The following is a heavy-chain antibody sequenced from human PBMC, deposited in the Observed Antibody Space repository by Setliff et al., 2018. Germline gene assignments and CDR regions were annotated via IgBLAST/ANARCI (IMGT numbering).Heavy chain of an antibody. CDR3: AKDMGWSGYPRYGMDV. CDR1: GGSISSSGYY. D-gene: IGHD3-3*01. V-gene: IGHV4-39*07. J-gene: IGHJ6*02. CDR2: MSDTGGT. Sequence: PSETLSLTCTVSGGSISSSGYYWGWIRQPPGKGLEWIGSMSDTGGTYHNPSLKSRVTMSVDTSKNQFSLKLSSVTAADTAMYYCAKDMGWSGYPRYGMDVWGQGTTVTVSS.